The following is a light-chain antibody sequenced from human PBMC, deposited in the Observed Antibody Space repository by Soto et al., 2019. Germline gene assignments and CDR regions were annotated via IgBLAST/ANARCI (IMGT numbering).Light chain of an antibody. V-gene: IGLV3-21*02. CDR3: QVWDSSSDGDV. CDR2: DDS. J-gene: IGLJ1*01. CDR1: NIGSKS. Sequence: SYELTQPPSVSVAPGQTARITCGGNNIGSKSVHWDQQKPGQAPVLVVYDDSDRPSGIPERFSGSNSGNTATLTISRVEAGDEADYYCQVWDSSSDGDVFGTGTKLTVL.